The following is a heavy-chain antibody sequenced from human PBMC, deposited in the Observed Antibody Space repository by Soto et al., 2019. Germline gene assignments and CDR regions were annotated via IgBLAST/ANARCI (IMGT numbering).Heavy chain of an antibody. CDR2: IFSIDEK. D-gene: IGHD2-8*01. CDR3: ARLEKMDPAFDT. J-gene: IGHJ3*02. V-gene: IGHV2-26*01. CDR1: GFTLSNGRMG. Sequence: QVTLKESGPVLVKPTETLTLTCDVSGFTLSNGRMGVSWIRQPPGKALEWLGNIFSIDEKSYRTSLKGRLTISKDTSKGQVVLSLANMGPVDTATYFCARLEKMDPAFDTWGPGTLVVVPS.